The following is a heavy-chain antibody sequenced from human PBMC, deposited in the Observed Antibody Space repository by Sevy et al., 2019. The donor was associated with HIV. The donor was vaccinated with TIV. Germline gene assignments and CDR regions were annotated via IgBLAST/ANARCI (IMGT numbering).Heavy chain of an antibody. CDR2: IYPADSDT. V-gene: IGHV5-51*01. D-gene: IGHD6-6*01. CDR3: AGHLTSSSETTDAFDI. Sequence: GESLKISCKGSGYSFTSYWIGWVRQMPGKGLEWRGIIYPADSDTRYSPSFQGQVTISADRSISTAYLQWSSLKASDTAMYYCAGHLTSSSETTDAFDIWGQGTMVTVSS. J-gene: IGHJ3*02. CDR1: GYSFTSYW.